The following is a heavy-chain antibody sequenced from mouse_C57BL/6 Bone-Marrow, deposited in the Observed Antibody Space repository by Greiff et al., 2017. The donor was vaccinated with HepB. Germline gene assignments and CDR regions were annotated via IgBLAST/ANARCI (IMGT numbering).Heavy chain of an antibody. CDR3: ARPNYYGSSWFAY. D-gene: IGHD1-1*01. CDR1: GYTFTSYW. CDR2: IHPNSGST. V-gene: IGHV1-64*01. J-gene: IGHJ3*01. Sequence: QVQLQQPGAELVKPGASVKLSCKASGYTFTSYWMHWVKQRPGQGLEWIGMIHPNSGSTNYNEKFKSKATLTVDKSSSTAYMQLSSLTSEDSAVYYCARPNYYGSSWFAYGGQGTLVTVSA.